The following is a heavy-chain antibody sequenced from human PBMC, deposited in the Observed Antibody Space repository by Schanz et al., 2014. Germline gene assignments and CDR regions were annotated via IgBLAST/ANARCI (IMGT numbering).Heavy chain of an antibody. Sequence: EVQLVESGGGLVQPGGSLRLSCAASGFGFSSYSMNWVRQAPGKGLEWVSYVSRSTPDIYYADSVKGRFTISRDNAKRSLFLQMNSLRVEDTAVYFCVSQTGSPNYWGQGTLVTVSS. J-gene: IGHJ4*02. CDR1: GFGFSSYS. V-gene: IGHV3-21*01. CDR2: VSRSTPDI. D-gene: IGHD6-13*01. CDR3: VSQTGSPNY.